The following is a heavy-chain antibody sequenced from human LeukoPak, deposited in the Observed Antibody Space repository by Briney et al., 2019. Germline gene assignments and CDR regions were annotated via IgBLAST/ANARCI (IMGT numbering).Heavy chain of an antibody. V-gene: IGHV4-31*03. CDR3: AREPGLGYSSGPLDF. CDR1: GGSISSGGSY. Sequence: PSETLSLTCTVSGGSISSGGSYWSWIRPHPGKGLVWIVYIYYTGSTYYNPSLKSRVTISVDTSKNQFSLKLTSVTAADTAVYFCAREPGLGYSSGPLDFWGQGTLVTVSP. CDR2: IYYTGST. D-gene: IGHD6-19*01. J-gene: IGHJ4*02.